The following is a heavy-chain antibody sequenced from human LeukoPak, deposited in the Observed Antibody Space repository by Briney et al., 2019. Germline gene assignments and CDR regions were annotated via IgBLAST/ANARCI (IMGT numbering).Heavy chain of an antibody. Sequence: GESLKISCNSSGYIYTSYWIGWVRQMPGKGLEWMGIIYPGDSDTRYSPSFQGQVTISADKSMSTPYLQWSSLKASDTAMYYCARLGCRHGYNWGDLWGQGTLVSVSS. J-gene: IGHJ5*02. CDR1: GYIYTSYW. CDR3: ARLGCRHGYNWGDL. V-gene: IGHV5-51*01. CDR2: IYPGDSDT. D-gene: IGHD5-24*01.